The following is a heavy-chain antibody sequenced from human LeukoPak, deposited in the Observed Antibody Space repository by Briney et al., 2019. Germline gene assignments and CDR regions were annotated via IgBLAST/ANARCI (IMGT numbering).Heavy chain of an antibody. D-gene: IGHD1-26*01. J-gene: IGHJ4*02. CDR1: GFTFSHYH. CDR2: ISSSGTFI. CDR3: ARGRNGGRDHSESCGTFDF. Sequence: GGSLRLSCAASGFTFSHYHINWVRQAPGKGLEWVSSISSSGTFIYYADSLRGRFTISRDNAKNSLYLQMSSLRAEDTAVYYCARGRNGGRDHSESCGTFDFWGQGTLVTVSS. V-gene: IGHV3-21*01.